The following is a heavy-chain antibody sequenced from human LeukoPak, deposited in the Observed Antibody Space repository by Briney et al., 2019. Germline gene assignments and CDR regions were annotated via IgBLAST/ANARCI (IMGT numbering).Heavy chain of an antibody. J-gene: IGHJ1*01. CDR3: TTVLTVTIA. D-gene: IGHD4-17*01. Sequence: GGCLRLSCTGSGFPFSNAWMNWVRQAPGKGLEWVGRIKSLADGGTIHYAAPVTDRFIISRDDSKNTLYLQMNGLKTEDTAVYYCTTVLTVTIAWGQGTLVTVSS. V-gene: IGHV3-15*01. CDR1: GFPFSNAW. CDR2: IKSLADGGTI.